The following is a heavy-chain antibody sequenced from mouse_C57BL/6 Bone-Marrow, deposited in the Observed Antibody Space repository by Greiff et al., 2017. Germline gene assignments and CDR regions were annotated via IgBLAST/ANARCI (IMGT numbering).Heavy chain of an antibody. J-gene: IGHJ2*01. Sequence: QVQLKQPGAELVMPGASVKLSCKASGYTFTSYWMHWVKQRPGQGLEWIGEIDPSDSYTNYNQKFKGKSTLTVDKSSSTAYMQLSSLTSEDSAVYYCARGPYYYGSSYDCDYGGQGTTLTVSS. CDR3: ARGPYYYGSSYDCDY. CDR2: IDPSDSYT. D-gene: IGHD1-1*01. V-gene: IGHV1-69*01. CDR1: GYTFTSYW.